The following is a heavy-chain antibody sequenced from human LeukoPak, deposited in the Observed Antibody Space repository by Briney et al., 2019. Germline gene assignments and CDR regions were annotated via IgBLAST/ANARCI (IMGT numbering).Heavy chain of an antibody. V-gene: IGHV3-23*01. CDR2: ISGSGGST. D-gene: IGHD3-22*01. J-gene: IGHJ4*02. CDR1: GFTFISYA. CDR3: ATYYYDSSGYFLPFDY. Sequence: PGGSLRLSCAAPGFTFISYAMSWVRQALGEGLEWVSPISGSGGSTYYADSVKGRFTISRDNSKNTLYLQMNSLRAEDTAVYYCATYYYDSSGYFLPFDYWGQGTLVTVSS.